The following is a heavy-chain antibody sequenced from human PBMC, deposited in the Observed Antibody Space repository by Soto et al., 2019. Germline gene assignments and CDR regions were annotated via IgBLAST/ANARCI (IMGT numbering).Heavy chain of an antibody. D-gene: IGHD2-15*01. Sequence: PSETLSLTCTVSGGSISSTIYSWDWIRQPPGKGLERIGSIFYSGSTYYNPSLKSRVTISVDTSKNQFPLTLTSVTAADTAVYYCARQCRGVTCHWFVPWGQGALVTVSS. CDR1: GGSISSTIYS. J-gene: IGHJ5*02. CDR3: ARQCRGVTCHWFVP. CDR2: IFYSGST. V-gene: IGHV4-39*01.